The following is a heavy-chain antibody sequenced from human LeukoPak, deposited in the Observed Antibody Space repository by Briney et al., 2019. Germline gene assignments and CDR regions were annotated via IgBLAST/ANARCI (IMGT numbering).Heavy chain of an antibody. CDR3: ARGKHGYYDSSGYYYYYMDV. J-gene: IGHJ6*03. Sequence: ASVKVSCXASGYTFTSYDINWVRQASGQGLEWMGWMNPNSGNTGYAQKFQGRVTITRNTSISTAYMELSSLRSEDTAVYYCARGKHGYYDSSGYYYYYMDVWGKGTTVTVSS. V-gene: IGHV1-8*03. CDR1: GYTFTSYD. CDR2: MNPNSGNT. D-gene: IGHD3-22*01.